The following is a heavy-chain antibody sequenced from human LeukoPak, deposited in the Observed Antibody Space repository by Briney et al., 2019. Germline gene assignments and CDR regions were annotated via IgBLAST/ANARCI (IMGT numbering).Heavy chain of an antibody. D-gene: IGHD3-16*01. CDR2: IIPTFGTA. CDR3: ARDPLGRGDYYYYMDV. V-gene: IGHV1-69*05. J-gene: IGHJ6*03. CDR1: GGTFSSYA. Sequence: SVKVSCKASGGTFSSYAISWVRQAPGQGLEWMGGIIPTFGTANYAQKFQGRVTITTNESTSTAYMELSSLRSEDTAVYYCARDPLGRGDYYYYMDVWGKGTTVTVSS.